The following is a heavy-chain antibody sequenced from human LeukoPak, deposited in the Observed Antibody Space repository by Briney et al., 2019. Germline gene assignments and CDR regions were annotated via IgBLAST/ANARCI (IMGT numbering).Heavy chain of an antibody. J-gene: IGHJ3*01. D-gene: IGHD2-2*01. V-gene: IGHV3-49*04. CDR2: IRSKAYAETT. CDR1: GFSFRDYA. Sequence: GGSPRLSCTTSGFSFRDYALTWVRQAPGKGLEWVGFIRSKAYAETTEYAASVKGRFTISRDDSKTIAYLQMNSLTTEDTAVYYCARGGDFGVPAPLGIDAFDFWGQGTMVTVSS. CDR3: ARGGDFGVPAPLGIDAFDF.